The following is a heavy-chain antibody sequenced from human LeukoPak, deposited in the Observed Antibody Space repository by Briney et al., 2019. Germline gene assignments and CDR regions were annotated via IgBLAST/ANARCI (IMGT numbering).Heavy chain of an antibody. CDR1: GFTFDDYA. Sequence: GGSLSLSCAASGFTFDDYAMHWVRQAPGKGLEWASGISWNSGSIGYADSVKGRFTISRDNAKNSLYLQMNSLRAEDTALYYCAKDMGSRVLRYFDWLLTSGGGFDYWGQGTLVTVSS. J-gene: IGHJ4*02. CDR3: AKDMGSRVLRYFDWLLTSGGGFDY. D-gene: IGHD3-9*01. V-gene: IGHV3-9*01. CDR2: ISWNSGSI.